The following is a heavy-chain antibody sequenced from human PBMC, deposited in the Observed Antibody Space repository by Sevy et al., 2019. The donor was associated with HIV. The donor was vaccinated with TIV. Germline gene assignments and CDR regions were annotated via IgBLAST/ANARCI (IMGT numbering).Heavy chain of an antibody. CDR2: ISSSSSTM. D-gene: IGHD2-15*01. Sequence: GGSLRLSCAASGFTFSSYSMNWVRQAPGKGLEWVSYISSSSSTMYYADSVKGRFTISRDNAKNSLYLQMNSLRDEDTAVYYCAREQLPDIVVVVAAIGFDPWGQGTLVTVSS. J-gene: IGHJ5*02. CDR3: AREQLPDIVVVVAAIGFDP. CDR1: GFTFSSYS. V-gene: IGHV3-48*02.